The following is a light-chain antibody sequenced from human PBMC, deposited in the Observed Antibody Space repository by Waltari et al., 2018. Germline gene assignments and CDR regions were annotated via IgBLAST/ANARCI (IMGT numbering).Light chain of an antibody. CDR1: QSISTY. CDR2: AAS. CDR3: QQTYSILPLT. Sequence: DIQMTQSPSSLSASVRDRVTITSRASQSISTYLNWYQQKLGQAPKALIYAASSLQSGVPSRFSGSGSGTDFTLTISSLQPEDFATYYCQQTYSILPLTFGGGTKVEVK. V-gene: IGKV1-39*01. J-gene: IGKJ4*01.